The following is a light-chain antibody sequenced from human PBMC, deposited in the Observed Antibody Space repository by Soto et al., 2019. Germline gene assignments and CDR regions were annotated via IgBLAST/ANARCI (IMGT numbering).Light chain of an antibody. CDR3: QQYGGSGKWT. Sequence: EVVLTQSTGTLSLSPGERATLSCRASQSVTSSYLAWYQQKPGQAPRLLIYAASSRATGIPDRFSGSGSGTDFTISISRLEPEDFAVYYCQQYGGSGKWTFGQGTKVEIK. J-gene: IGKJ1*01. CDR1: QSVTSSY. V-gene: IGKV3-20*01. CDR2: AAS.